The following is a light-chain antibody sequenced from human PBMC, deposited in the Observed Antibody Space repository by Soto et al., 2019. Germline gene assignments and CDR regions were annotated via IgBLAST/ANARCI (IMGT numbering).Light chain of an antibody. Sequence: DIQMTQSPSTLSASVGDRVTITCRASQSISSRLAWYQQKPGQAPKLLIYDASSLESGVPSRYSGSGSGTELTLPLSSLPPDDIAAYSCQRYNRYPRTFGQGTKVEIK. CDR1: QSISSR. J-gene: IGKJ1*01. CDR3: QRYNRYPRT. V-gene: IGKV1-5*01. CDR2: DAS.